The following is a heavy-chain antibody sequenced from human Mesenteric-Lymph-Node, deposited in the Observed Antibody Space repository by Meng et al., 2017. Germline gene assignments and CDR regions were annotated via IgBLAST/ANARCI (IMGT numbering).Heavy chain of an antibody. CDR3: ARGKLDLAGVAGGLSYYFDY. Sequence: GESLKISCAASGFTFSSYGMHWVRQAPGKGLEWVAVIWYDGSNKYYADSVKGRFTISRDNSKNTLYLQMNSLRAEDTAVYYCARGKLDLAGVAGGLSYYFDYWGQGTLVTGAS. CDR2: IWYDGSNK. D-gene: IGHD6-19*01. J-gene: IGHJ4*02. CDR1: GFTFSSYG. V-gene: IGHV3-33*01.